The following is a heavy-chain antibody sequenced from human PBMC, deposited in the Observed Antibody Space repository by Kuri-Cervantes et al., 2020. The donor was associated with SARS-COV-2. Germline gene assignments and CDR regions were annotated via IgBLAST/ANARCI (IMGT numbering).Heavy chain of an antibody. Sequence: ASVKVSCKASGYTFTGYYMHWVRQAPGQGLEWMGWINPNSGGTDYAQKFQGRVTMTRDTSISTAYMNLSSLKSDDTAVYYCARAGAEVTSHFDYWGQGTLVTVSS. D-gene: IGHD2-21*02. CDR1: GYTFTGYY. J-gene: IGHJ4*02. V-gene: IGHV1-2*02. CDR3: ARAGAEVTSHFDY. CDR2: INPNSGGT.